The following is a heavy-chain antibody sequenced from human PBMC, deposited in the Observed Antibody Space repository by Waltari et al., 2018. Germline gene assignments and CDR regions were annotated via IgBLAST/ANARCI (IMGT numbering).Heavy chain of an antibody. J-gene: IGHJ4*02. V-gene: IGHV3-7*03. CDR2: IKPDGSDK. Sequence: EVQLVESGGDLVQPGGSLRPSCSASEFSFNTYWMAWFRQAPGKRLEWVATIKPDGSDKYYVDSVRGRFAISRDNAKNLLYLQMNSLRAEDTAIFYCAKMGAGRAPDYWGQGTLVTVSS. CDR1: EFSFNTYW. D-gene: IGHD3-16*01. CDR3: AKMGAGRAPDY.